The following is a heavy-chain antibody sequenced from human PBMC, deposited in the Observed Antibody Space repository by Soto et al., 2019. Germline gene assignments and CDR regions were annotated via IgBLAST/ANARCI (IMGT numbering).Heavy chain of an antibody. Sequence: VKVSCRASGYTFTSYGISWVRQAPGQGLEWMGWISAYNGNTNYAQKLQGRVTMTTDTSTSTAYMELRSLRSDDTAVYYCARDSAAAGRFGNWFDPWGQGTLVTVSS. V-gene: IGHV1-18*04. D-gene: IGHD6-13*01. CDR2: ISAYNGNT. CDR1: GYTFTSYG. J-gene: IGHJ5*02. CDR3: ARDSAAAGRFGNWFDP.